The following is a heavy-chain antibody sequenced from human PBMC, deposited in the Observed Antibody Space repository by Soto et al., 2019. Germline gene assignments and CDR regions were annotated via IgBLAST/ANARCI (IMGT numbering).Heavy chain of an antibody. CDR1: GFTPTTYA. J-gene: IGHJ3*02. V-gene: IGHV3-23*01. Sequence: EVQLLASGGDWVQPGGSLRLSCAASGFTPTTYAMSWVRQSPGKGLEWVATVSNTGDTTYYADSVKGRFSISRDISKNTLSLQMNSLRAEDTAMYYCAKGFRILPLAFDIRDQGTMVTVSS. CDR3: AKGFRILPLAFDI. CDR2: VSNTGDTT. D-gene: IGHD3-10*01.